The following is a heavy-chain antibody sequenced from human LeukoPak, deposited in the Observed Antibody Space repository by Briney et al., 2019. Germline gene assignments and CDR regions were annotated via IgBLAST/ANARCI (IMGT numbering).Heavy chain of an antibody. D-gene: IGHD4-23*01. CDR1: GGTFSSYA. CDR3: ARGGGGNVPFDY. Sequence: SVKVSCKASGGTFSSYAISSVRPAPGQGLEWVGGIIPIVGTANYAQKFQGRVTIPTDESTSTAYMELSSVRSEDAAVYYCARGGGGNVPFDYWGQGTLVTVSS. V-gene: IGHV1-69*05. J-gene: IGHJ4*02. CDR2: IIPIVGTA.